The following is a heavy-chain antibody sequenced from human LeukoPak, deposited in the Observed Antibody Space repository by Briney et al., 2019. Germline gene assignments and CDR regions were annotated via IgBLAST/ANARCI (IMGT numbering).Heavy chain of an antibody. V-gene: IGHV3-23*01. Sequence: GGSLRLSCATSRFTFSSYALSWVRQAPGKGLEWVSAISGSGGSTYYADSVKGRFTISRDNSKNTLYLQMNSLRAEDTAVYYCAKGGCSSTSCYTGYWGQGTLVTVSS. CDR1: RFTFSSYA. D-gene: IGHD2-2*02. CDR2: ISGSGGST. J-gene: IGHJ4*02. CDR3: AKGGCSSTSCYTGY.